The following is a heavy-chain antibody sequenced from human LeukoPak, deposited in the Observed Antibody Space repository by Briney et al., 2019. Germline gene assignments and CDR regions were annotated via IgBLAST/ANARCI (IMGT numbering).Heavy chain of an antibody. CDR1: GFTFSSYA. V-gene: IGHV3-23*01. J-gene: IGHJ4*02. Sequence: GGSLRLSCAASGFTFSSYAMSWVRQAPGKGLGWVSAISGSGGGTYYADSVKGRFTISRDNSKNTLYLQMNSLRAEDTAVYYCAKEGSGWPYYFDYWGQGTLVTVSS. CDR2: ISGSGGGT. CDR3: AKEGSGWPYYFDY. D-gene: IGHD6-19*01.